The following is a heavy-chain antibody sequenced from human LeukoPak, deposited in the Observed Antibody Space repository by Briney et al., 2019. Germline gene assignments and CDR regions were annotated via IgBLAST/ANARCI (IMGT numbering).Heavy chain of an antibody. J-gene: IGHJ5*02. V-gene: IGHV4-34*01. CDR2: INDSGSV. CDR1: SGSFSGYY. CDR3: ASLLGYCSSISCVDP. Sequence: SETLSLTCAVYSGSFSGYYWSWIRQPPGKGLEWIGEINDSGSVNCNPSLKNRVTLSVDTSKNQFSLKLSSVTAADTAVYYCASLLGYCSSISCVDPWGQGTLVTVSS. D-gene: IGHD2-2*01.